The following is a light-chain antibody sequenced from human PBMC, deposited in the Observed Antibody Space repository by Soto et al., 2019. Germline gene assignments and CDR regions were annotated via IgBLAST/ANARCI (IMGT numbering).Light chain of an antibody. CDR1: QNINIW. Sequence: DIQMTQSPSTLSASVGDRVTITCRASQNINIWLAWYQHKPRTAPKVLIYKASTLQTGVPTRFSGSGSGTEFTRTISGLQPDDFATDYCQEYNTYSRTFGQGTTVLIK. CDR3: QEYNTYSRT. J-gene: IGKJ2*01. CDR2: KAS. V-gene: IGKV1-5*03.